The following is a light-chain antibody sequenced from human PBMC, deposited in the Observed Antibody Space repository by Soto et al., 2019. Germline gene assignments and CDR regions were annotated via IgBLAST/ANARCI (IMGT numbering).Light chain of an antibody. CDR1: QSVRSY. V-gene: IGKV3-11*01. J-gene: IGKJ4*01. CDR2: YAS. CDR3: QQRSNWRLT. Sequence: EIVLTQSPATLSLSPGERATLSCRASQSVRSYLAWYQQKPGQAPRLLIYYASNRATGIPARFSGSGSGTDFTLTISSLEPEDFAVYYCQQRSNWRLTFGGGTKVEIK.